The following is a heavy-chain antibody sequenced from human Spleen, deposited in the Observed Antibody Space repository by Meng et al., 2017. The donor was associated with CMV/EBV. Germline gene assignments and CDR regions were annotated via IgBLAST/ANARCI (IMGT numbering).Heavy chain of an antibody. CDR2: VSTSGGSK. D-gene: IGHD2-21*02. Sequence: YAFSNNDVHRERQAPGQGIEWMGIVSTSGGSKCGAQHFRGRVTITSNTSTDKVRMELGSLTSELTADYYCASDGCRGEDCWSQTFNDWGQGTLVTVSS. V-gene: IGHV1-46*01. CDR1: YAFSNND. CDR3: ASDGCRGEDCWSQTFND. J-gene: IGHJ4*02.